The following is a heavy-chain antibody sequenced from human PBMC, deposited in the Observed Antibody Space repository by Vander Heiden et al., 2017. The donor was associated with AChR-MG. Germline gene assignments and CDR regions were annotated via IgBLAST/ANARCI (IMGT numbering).Heavy chain of an antibody. J-gene: IGHJ4*02. V-gene: IGHV1-2*02. CDR1: GCTFTGAS. Sequence: AQLVPSGAEVTTPGASVKVSCTASGCTFTGASLHWVRKAPGKGREWMGWVKRNSGGTNYGQKCHGRVNMTRETAISTAYMELSRLRLDDTAVYYCARDLAGGWMAITETPVVSDYWGQGTLVTVSS. CDR2: VKRNSGGT. CDR3: ARDLAGGWMAITETPVVSDY. D-gene: IGHD2-8*02.